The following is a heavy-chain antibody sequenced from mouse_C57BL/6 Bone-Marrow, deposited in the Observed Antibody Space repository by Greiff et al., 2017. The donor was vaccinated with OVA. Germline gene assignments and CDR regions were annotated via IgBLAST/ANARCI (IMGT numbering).Heavy chain of an antibody. J-gene: IGHJ3*01. CDR1: GYTFTDYY. CDR3: ARYDYFTWFAY. D-gene: IGHD2-4*01. V-gene: IGHV1-26*01. Sequence: VQLQQSGPELVKPGASVKISCKASGYTFTDYYMNWVKQSHGKSLEWIGDINPNNGGTSYNQKFKGKATLTVDKSSSTAYMELRSLTSEDSAVYYGARYDYFTWFAYWGQGTLVTVSA. CDR2: INPNNGGT.